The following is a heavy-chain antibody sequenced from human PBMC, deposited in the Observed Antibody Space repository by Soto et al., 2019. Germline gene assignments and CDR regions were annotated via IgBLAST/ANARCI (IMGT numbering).Heavy chain of an antibody. CDR2: SFYSGST. CDR3: ASMIGDPVLSFDS. D-gene: IGHD3-10*02. V-gene: IGHV4-59*01. Sequence: QVQLQESGPGLVKPSETLSLTCTVSGGSISSYYWSWIRQPPGKGLEWMGFSFYSGSTSYNPSLKKRVTISIDTCEYPFSLTLNYVTAADTDVYYCASMIGDPVLSFDSWGQGTLVAVSS. J-gene: IGHJ5*01. CDR1: GGSISSYY.